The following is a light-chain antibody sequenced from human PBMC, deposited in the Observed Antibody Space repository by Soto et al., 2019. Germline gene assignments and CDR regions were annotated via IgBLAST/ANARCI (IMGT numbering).Light chain of an antibody. CDR2: GAF. CDR1: QSVNSIY. CDR3: QQYKA. V-gene: IGKV3-20*01. Sequence: EIVLTQSPGTLSLSPGERATLSCRASQSVNSIYLAWYQQKPGQAPRLLIYGAFNRATGISDRFSGSGSGTDFTLSISRLEPEDFAVYYCQQYKAFGQGTRLEIK. J-gene: IGKJ5*01.